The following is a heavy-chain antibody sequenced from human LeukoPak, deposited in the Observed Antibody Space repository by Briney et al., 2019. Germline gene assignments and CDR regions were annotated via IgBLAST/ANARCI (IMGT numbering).Heavy chain of an antibody. D-gene: IGHD2-2*01. V-gene: IGHV1-18*01. CDR1: GYTFTDFD. Sequence: ASVKVSCKASGYTFTDFDINWVRQAPGQGLEWMGWISAYNGNTNYAQKLQGRVTMTTDTSTSTAYMELRGLRSDGTAVYYCARDRRRGYCSSTSCLKGAFDIWGQGTMVTVSS. CDR2: ISAYNGNT. J-gene: IGHJ3*02. CDR3: ARDRRRGYCSSTSCLKGAFDI.